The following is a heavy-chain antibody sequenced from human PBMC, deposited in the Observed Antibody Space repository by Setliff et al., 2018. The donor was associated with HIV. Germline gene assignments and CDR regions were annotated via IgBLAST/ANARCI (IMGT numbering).Heavy chain of an antibody. J-gene: IGHJ6*04. V-gene: IGHV3-30*02. CDR1: GFTFSSYG. CDR2: IRNDGSNE. D-gene: IGHD3-10*01. CDR3: ARDTWYYSAKHLDV. Sequence: PGGSLRLSCAASGFTFSSYGMHWVRQVPGKGLEWVAFIRNDGSNEYYIDSVKGRFTISRDNSENTLYLEMNNLRAEDTAVYYCARDTWYYSAKHLDVWGKGTTVTVSS.